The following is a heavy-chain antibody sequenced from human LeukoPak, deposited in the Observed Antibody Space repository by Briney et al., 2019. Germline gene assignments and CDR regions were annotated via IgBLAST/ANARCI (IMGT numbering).Heavy chain of an antibody. J-gene: IGHJ4*02. V-gene: IGHV3-23*01. Sequence: GSLRLSCAASGFIFRNYAMSWVRHATRKGLAWVSSITGSGGTSWYADSVKGHFTISRDNSKNTLYLQMNSLGAADTAVYYCAKWGDFDGLTGYYDSDCWGQGTLVTVSS. CDR1: GFIFRNYA. CDR3: AKWGDFDGLTGYYDSDC. CDR2: ITGSGGTS. D-gene: IGHD3-9*01.